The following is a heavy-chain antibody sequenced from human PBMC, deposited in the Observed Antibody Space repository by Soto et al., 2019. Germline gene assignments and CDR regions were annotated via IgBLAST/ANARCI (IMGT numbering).Heavy chain of an antibody. J-gene: IGHJ3*02. D-gene: IGHD2-21*01. CDR3: ARFVVYLGAFDI. CDR2: ISSSSSYI. V-gene: IGHV3-21*01. Sequence: PGGSLRLSCAASGFTFSSYSMNWVRQAPGKGLEWVSSISSSSSYIYYADSVKGRFTISRDNAKNSLYLQMNSLRAEDTAVYYCARFVVYLGAFDIWGQGTMVTVSS. CDR1: GFTFSSYS.